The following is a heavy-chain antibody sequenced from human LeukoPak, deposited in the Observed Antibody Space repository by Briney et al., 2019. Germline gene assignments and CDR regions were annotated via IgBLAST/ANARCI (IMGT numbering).Heavy chain of an antibody. V-gene: IGHV5-51*01. CDR2: VYPGDSDT. J-gene: IGHJ6*03. CDR3: ARHRGAAGSYYMDV. CDR1: GYGFTNYW. Sequence: GESLKISCQGSGYGFTNYWIAWVRQMPGKGPEWMGIVYPGDSDTRYSPSFQGQVTISADKSISTAYLQWSGLKASDTAMYYCARHRGAAGSYYMDVWGKGTTVTVSS. D-gene: IGHD6-13*01.